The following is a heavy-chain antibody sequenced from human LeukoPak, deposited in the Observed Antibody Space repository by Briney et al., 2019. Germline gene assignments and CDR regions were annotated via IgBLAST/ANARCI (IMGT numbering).Heavy chain of an antibody. CDR1: GYTFTGYY. Sequence: GASVKVSCKASGYTFTGYYMHWVRQAPGQGLERMGWINPNSGGTNYAQKFQGRVTMTRDTSISTAYMELSRLRSDDTAVYYCARVVGRDGYNFLDYWGQGTLVTVSS. J-gene: IGHJ4*02. D-gene: IGHD5-24*01. V-gene: IGHV1-2*02. CDR3: ARVVGRDGYNFLDY. CDR2: INPNSGGT.